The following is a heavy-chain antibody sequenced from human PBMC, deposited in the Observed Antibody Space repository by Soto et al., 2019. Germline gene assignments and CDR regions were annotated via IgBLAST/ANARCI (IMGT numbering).Heavy chain of an antibody. Sequence: GGSLRLSCAASGFTFSTYAMHWVRQAPGKGLEWLAVISYDGSNKYYADSVKGRFTISRDNSKNTLYLQMNSLGAEDTAVYFCASEVSEYGSGNYYNWFDPWGQGALVTVSS. D-gene: IGHD3-10*01. J-gene: IGHJ5*02. V-gene: IGHV3-30-3*01. CDR1: GFTFSTYA. CDR2: ISYDGSNK. CDR3: ASEVSEYGSGNYYNWFDP.